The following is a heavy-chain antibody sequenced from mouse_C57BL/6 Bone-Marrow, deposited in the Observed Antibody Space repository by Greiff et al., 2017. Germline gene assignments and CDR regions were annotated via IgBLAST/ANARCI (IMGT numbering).Heavy chain of an antibody. Sequence: QVQPQQPGAELVNPGASVKLFCKASGHTFTSYWMPRVKQRPGPGFEWIGMIHPNSGSTNYNEKFKSKATLTVDKSSSPAHTQLRCLTSEDPAVYYCAGSARCAYRGQGGLVTASA. CDR2: IHPNSGST. J-gene: IGHJ3*01. CDR1: GHTFTSYW. V-gene: IGHV1-64*01. CDR3: AGSARCAY.